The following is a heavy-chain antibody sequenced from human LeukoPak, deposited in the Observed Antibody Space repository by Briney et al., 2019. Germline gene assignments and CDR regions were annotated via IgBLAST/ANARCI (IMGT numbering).Heavy chain of an antibody. Sequence: GGSLRLSCAASGFIYSHYGMHWVRQAPGKGLEWVAVIWSDGSNRFYAGSVMGRFTISRDNSQNTLFLQMNSLRAEDTAMYYCARDAQRGFDYSNSLEYWGHGTLVTVSS. V-gene: IGHV3-33*01. CDR1: GFIYSHYG. D-gene: IGHD4-11*01. CDR3: ARDAQRGFDYSNSLEY. J-gene: IGHJ4*01. CDR2: IWSDGSNR.